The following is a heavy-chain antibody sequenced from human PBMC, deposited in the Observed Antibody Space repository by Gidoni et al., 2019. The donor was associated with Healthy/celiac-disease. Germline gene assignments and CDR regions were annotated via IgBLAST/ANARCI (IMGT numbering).Heavy chain of an antibody. CDR3: AKDQRGGYGMDV. CDR2: ISYDGSNK. V-gene: IGHV3-30*18. J-gene: IGHJ6*02. CDR1: GFTFSSYG. D-gene: IGHD3-10*01. Sequence: QVQLVESGGGVVQPGRSMRLSCAASGFTFSSYGMPWVRPAPGKGLEWVAVISYDGSNKYYADSVKGRFTISRDNSKNTLYLQMNSLRAEDTAVYYCAKDQRGGYGMDVWGQGTTVTVSS.